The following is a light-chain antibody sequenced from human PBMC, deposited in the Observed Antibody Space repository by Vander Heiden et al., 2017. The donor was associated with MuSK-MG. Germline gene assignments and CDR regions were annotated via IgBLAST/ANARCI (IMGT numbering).Light chain of an antibody. J-gene: IGKJ1*01. CDR3: QQSDSDTRT. CDR1: QNIVTY. CDR2: DAS. V-gene: IGKV1-39*01. Sequence: DIQLTQSPSSVSASLGDRVIISCRASQNIVTYLNWYQQRPGGAPRLLIYDASRLQRGVPSRFSGSGSGTDFTLSISSLQPEDFATYYCQQSDSDTRTFGQGTKVEVK.